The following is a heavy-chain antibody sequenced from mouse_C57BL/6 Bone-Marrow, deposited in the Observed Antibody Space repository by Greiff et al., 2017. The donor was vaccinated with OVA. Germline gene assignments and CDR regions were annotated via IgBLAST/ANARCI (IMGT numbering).Heavy chain of an antibody. CDR1: GYTFTDYE. CDR2: IDPETGGT. CDR3: TSGDY. J-gene: IGHJ2*01. Sequence: QVQLKESGAELVRPGASVTLSCKASGYTFTDYEMHWVKQTPVHGLEWIGAIDPETGGTAYNQKFKGKAILTADKSSSTAYMELRSLTSEDSAVYYCTSGDYWGQGTTLTVSS. V-gene: IGHV1-15*01. D-gene: IGHD3-1*01.